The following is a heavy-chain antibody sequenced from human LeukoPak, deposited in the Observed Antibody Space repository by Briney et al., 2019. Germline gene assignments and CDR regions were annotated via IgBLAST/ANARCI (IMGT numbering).Heavy chain of an antibody. J-gene: IGHJ5*02. D-gene: IGHD5-18*01. Sequence: GSLRLSCAVSGITLSNYGMSWVRQPPGKGLEWIGEINHSGSTNYNLSLKSRVTISVDTSKNQFSLKLSSVTAADTAVYYCARGGGYSYGPNWFDPWGQGTLVTVSS. V-gene: IGHV4-34*01. CDR3: ARGGGYSYGPNWFDP. CDR1: GITLSNYG. CDR2: INHSGST.